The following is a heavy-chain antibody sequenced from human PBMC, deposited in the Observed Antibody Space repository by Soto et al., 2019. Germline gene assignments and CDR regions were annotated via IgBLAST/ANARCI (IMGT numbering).Heavy chain of an antibody. D-gene: IGHD3-22*01. V-gene: IGHV4-30-2*01. CDR3: ARALSNYYDSSGYSNDAFDI. CDR2: IYHSGST. CDR1: GGSISSGGYS. J-gene: IGHJ3*02. Sequence: QLQLQESGSGLVKPSQTLSLTCAVSGGSISSGGYSWSWIRQPPGKGLEWIGYIYHSGSTYYNPSLKSRVTISVDRSKNQFSLKLSSVTAADTAVYYCARALSNYYDSSGYSNDAFDIWGQGTMVTVSS.